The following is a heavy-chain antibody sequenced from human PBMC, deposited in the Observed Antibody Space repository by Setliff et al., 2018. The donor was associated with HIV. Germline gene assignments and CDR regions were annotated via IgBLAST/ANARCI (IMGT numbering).Heavy chain of an antibody. Sequence: ASVKVSCKASGYSFTTHDINWVRQSPGQGLEWMGWMNPDSGNTFYAQKLKGRVTMTRDTSTNTVYMELSSLTSDDTAVYFCARGSMSMVMFILVSAFDIWGQGTLVTVSS. CDR2: MNPDSGNT. CDR3: ARGSMSMVMFILVSAFDI. CDR1: GYSFTTHD. D-gene: IGHD2-21*01. V-gene: IGHV1-8*02. J-gene: IGHJ3*02.